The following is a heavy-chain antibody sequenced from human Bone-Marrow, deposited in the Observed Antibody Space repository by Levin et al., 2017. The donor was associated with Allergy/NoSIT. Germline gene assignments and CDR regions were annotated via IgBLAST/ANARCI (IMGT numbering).Heavy chain of an antibody. J-gene: IGHJ3*02. CDR3: ARHLSSILVGDDAFDI. V-gene: IGHV4-59*08. D-gene: IGHD6-13*01. CDR2: IYYSGST. CDR1: GGSISSYY. Sequence: SETLSLTCTVSGGSISSYYWSWIRQPPGKGLEWIGYIYYSGSTNYNPSLKSRVTISVDTSKNQFSLKLSSVTAADTAVYYCARHLSSILVGDDAFDIWGQGTMVTVSS.